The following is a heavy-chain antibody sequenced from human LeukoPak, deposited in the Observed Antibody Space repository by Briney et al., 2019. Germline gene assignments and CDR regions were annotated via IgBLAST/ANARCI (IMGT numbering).Heavy chain of an antibody. V-gene: IGHV1-18*01. Sequence: AVSVKVSCKASGYTFTSYGISWVRQAPGQGLEWMGWISAYNGNTNYAQKLQGRVTMTTDTSTSTAYMELRSLRSDDTAVYYCAREDITMVRGVLRYYYMDVWGKGTTVTISS. D-gene: IGHD3-10*01. CDR1: GYTFTSYG. CDR2: ISAYNGNT. J-gene: IGHJ6*03. CDR3: AREDITMVRGVLRYYYMDV.